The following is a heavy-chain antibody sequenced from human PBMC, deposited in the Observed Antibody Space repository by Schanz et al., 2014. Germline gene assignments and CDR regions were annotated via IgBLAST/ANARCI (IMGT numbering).Heavy chain of an antibody. Sequence: QVHLVQSGAEVKRPGASVKVSCKASEYSFTSYSMHWVRQAPGQRLEWMGWINTGSGDTKYSQNFQGRVTITRDTSASTAYMALTDLRSDDTAMYYCARRASCSRISCPFDSWGQGTLVTVSS. CDR1: EYSFTSYS. CDR2: INTGSGDT. V-gene: IGHV1-3*04. CDR3: ARRASCSRISCPFDS. J-gene: IGHJ4*02. D-gene: IGHD2-2*01.